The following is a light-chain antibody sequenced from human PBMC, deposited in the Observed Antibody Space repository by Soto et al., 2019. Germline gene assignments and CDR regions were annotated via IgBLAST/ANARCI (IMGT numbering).Light chain of an antibody. Sequence: EIVLTQSPATLSLSPGERATLSCRASQSVSSYLAWYQQKPGQAPRLLIYDASNRATGIPARFSGSGSGTDFTITISSLEPEEFAVYYCQQRSNWLFTFGPGTKVYIK. J-gene: IGKJ3*01. V-gene: IGKV3-11*01. CDR2: DAS. CDR1: QSVSSY. CDR3: QQRSNWLFT.